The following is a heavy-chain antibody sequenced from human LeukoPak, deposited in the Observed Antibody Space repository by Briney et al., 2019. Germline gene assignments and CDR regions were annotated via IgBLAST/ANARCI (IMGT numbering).Heavy chain of an antibody. D-gene: IGHD3-9*01. CDR3: ARANYDILTGYRRLKYYYGMDV. V-gene: IGHV4-34*01. CDR1: GGSFSGYY. J-gene: IGHJ6*04. Sequence: SETLSLTCAVYGGSFSGYYWSWIRQPPGKGLEWIGEINHSGSTNYNPSLKSRVTISVDTFKNQFSLKLSSVTAADTAVYYCARANYDILTGYRRLKYYYGMDVWGKGTTVTVSS. CDR2: INHSGST.